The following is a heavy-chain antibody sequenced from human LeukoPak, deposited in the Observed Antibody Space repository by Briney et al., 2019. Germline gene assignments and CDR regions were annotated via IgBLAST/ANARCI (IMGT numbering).Heavy chain of an antibody. CDR1: GFTFDDYT. J-gene: IGHJ4*02. Sequence: GSLRLSCAASGFTFDDYTMHWVRQAPGKGLEWVSLITWDAGSTYYADSVKGRFTISRDNSKNSLYLQMNSLRPEDTALYYCAKGTSSWHEFDYWGQGTLVTVSS. CDR3: AKGTSSWHEFDY. CDR2: ITWDAGST. V-gene: IGHV3-43D*03. D-gene: IGHD6-13*01.